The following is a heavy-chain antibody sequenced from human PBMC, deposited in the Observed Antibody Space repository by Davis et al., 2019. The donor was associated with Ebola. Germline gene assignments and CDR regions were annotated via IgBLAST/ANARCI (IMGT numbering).Heavy chain of an antibody. CDR2: IIPIFGTA. Sequence: SVKVSCKASGYTFTSYAISWVRQAPGQGLEWMGGIIPIFGTANYAQKFQGRVTITADESTTTAYMELSSLRSEDTAVYYCARLGTSADYYAMDVWGQGTTVTVSS. V-gene: IGHV1-69*13. CDR3: ARLGTSADYYAMDV. CDR1: GYTFTSYA. J-gene: IGHJ6*02.